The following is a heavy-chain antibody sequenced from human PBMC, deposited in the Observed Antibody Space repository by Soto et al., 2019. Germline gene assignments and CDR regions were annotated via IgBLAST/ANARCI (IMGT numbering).Heavy chain of an antibody. J-gene: IGHJ4*01. D-gene: IGHD3-22*01. Sequence: EVHLVESGGGLVKPGGSQRLSCAASGFTFSNAWINWVRQAPGKGLEWVGRVKSKNDGGTTDFAAPVKGRFAISRDDSKNMVYLEMNSLQTEDTAIYYCTTDSYITSIIVRFDYWGHGTLVTVSS. CDR1: GFTFSNAW. CDR3: TTDSYITSIIVRFDY. CDR2: VKSKNDGGTT. V-gene: IGHV3-15*07.